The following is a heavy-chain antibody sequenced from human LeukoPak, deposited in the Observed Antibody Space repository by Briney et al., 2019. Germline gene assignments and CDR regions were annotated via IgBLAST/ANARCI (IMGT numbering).Heavy chain of an antibody. CDR1: GYTFTSYG. V-gene: IGHV1-18*01. J-gene: IGHJ6*02. Sequence: GASVKVSCKASGYTFTSYGISWVRQAPGQGLEWMGWISAYNGNTNYAQKLQGRVTMTTDTSTSTAYMELRSLRSDDTAVYYCARGLQVAGINYYGMDVWGQGTTVTVSS. CDR2: ISAYNGNT. CDR3: ARGLQVAGINYYGMDV. D-gene: IGHD6-19*01.